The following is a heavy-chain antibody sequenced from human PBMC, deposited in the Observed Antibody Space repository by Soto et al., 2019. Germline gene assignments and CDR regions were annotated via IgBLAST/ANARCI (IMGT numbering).Heavy chain of an antibody. Sequence: SETLSLTCTFSGGSISSGGYYWSWIRQHPGKGLEWIGYIYYSGSTYYNPSLKSRVTISVDTSKNQFSLKLSSVTAADTAVYYCARGVVTAMGASNWFDPWGQGTLVTVSS. CDR3: ARGVVTAMGASNWFDP. CDR1: GGSISSGGYY. D-gene: IGHD2-21*02. V-gene: IGHV4-31*03. J-gene: IGHJ5*02. CDR2: IYYSGST.